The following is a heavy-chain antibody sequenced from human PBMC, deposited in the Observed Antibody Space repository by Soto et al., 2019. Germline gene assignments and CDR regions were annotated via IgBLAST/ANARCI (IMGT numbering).Heavy chain of an antibody. CDR2: IQSGGRT. Sequence: PGGSLRHSWAASGLTGSSNYMSWVRQATGKGLEWVSFIQSGGRTYYAGSVKGRFTISRDNSKNTLFLQMNSLRVEDTAVYYCARDDVHCSGGRRYGVPMDVWGKGTTLTVSS. D-gene: IGHD2-15*01. V-gene: IGHV3-66*01. J-gene: IGHJ6*03. CDR1: GLTGSSNY. CDR3: ARDDVHCSGGRRYGVPMDV.